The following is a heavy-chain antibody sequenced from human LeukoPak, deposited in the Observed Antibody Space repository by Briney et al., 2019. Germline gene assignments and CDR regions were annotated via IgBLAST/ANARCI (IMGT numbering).Heavy chain of an antibody. D-gene: IGHD3-10*01. CDR2: ISSSGNTI. CDR3: AKGALLWFPDAFDI. Sequence: GGSLRLSCAASGFTFSDYYMSWIRQAPGKGLEWVSYISSSGNTIYYADSVKGRFTISRDNSKNTLYLQMNSLRAEDTAVYYCAKGALLWFPDAFDIWGQGTMVTVSS. J-gene: IGHJ3*02. CDR1: GFTFSDYY. V-gene: IGHV3-11*01.